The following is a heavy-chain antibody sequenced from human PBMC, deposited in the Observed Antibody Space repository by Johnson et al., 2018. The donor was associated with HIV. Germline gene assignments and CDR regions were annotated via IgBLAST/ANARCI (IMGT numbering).Heavy chain of an antibody. CDR2: ISWDGGST. Sequence: VQLVESGGGLVQPGGSLRLSCAASGFTVSSNYMSWVRQAPGKGLEWVSFISWDGGSTYYADSVKGRFTISRDNSKNSLYLQMNSLRAEDSALYYCAKEGRDAFDIWGQGTTVTVSS. J-gene: IGHJ3*02. V-gene: IGHV3-43*01. CDR1: GFTVSSNY. CDR3: AKEGRDAFDI. D-gene: IGHD3-10*01.